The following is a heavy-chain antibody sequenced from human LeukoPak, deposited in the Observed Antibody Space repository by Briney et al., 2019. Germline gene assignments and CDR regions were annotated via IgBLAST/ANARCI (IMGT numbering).Heavy chain of an antibody. CDR2: TSYNGNT. J-gene: IGHJ4*02. Sequence: ASVKVSCKASGYTFSNCGNSWVRQAPGLGREWMGWTSYNGNTNYAQKFQDRVTTTTDTSTTTAYMELRSLESDDTAVYYCARHSGSGWQALGYWGQGTLVTVSS. V-gene: IGHV1-18*04. CDR3: ARHSGSGWQALGY. D-gene: IGHD6-19*01. CDR1: GYTFSNCG.